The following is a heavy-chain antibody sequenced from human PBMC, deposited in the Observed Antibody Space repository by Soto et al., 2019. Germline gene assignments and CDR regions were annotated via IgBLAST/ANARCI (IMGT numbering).Heavy chain of an antibody. J-gene: IGHJ4*02. D-gene: IGHD2-21*01. Sequence: VELLESGGGIVQPGGSLRVPCVASGFPFRNFVMSWVRQAPGKGLEWVSAIRGTGGETFYADSVKGRFTISRDNSKNTLYLQMNSLRDEDTALYFCAQDRGWGVVSPSHDYWGQGTLDTVSS. CDR3: AQDRGWGVVSPSHDY. CDR2: IRGTGGET. V-gene: IGHV3-23*01. CDR1: GFPFRNFV.